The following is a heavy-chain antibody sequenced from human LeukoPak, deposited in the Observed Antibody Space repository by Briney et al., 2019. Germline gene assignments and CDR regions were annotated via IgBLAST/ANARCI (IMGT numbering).Heavy chain of an antibody. CDR3: ARRGSVLRY. V-gene: IGHV4-34*01. J-gene: IGHJ4*02. CDR2: INHSGSA. D-gene: IGHD3-10*01. Sequence: SETLSLTCAVSGGSFSGYYWTWIRQPPGKGLEWIGEINHSGSANYNPSLKSRVTISVDTSKNQFSLKLSSVTAADTAVYYCARRGSVLRYWGQGTLVTVSS. CDR1: GGSFSGYY.